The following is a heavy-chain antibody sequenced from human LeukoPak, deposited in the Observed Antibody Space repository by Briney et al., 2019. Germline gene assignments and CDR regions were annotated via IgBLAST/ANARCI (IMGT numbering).Heavy chain of an antibody. CDR1: GGSISSSSYY. Sequence: SETLSLTCTVSGGSISSSSYYWGWIRQPPGKGLEWIGSIYYSGSTYYNPSLKSRVTISVDTSKNQFSLKLSSVTAADTAVYYCARDGDLNWFDPWGQGTLVTVSS. J-gene: IGHJ5*02. V-gene: IGHV4-39*02. CDR2: IYYSGST. D-gene: IGHD7-27*01. CDR3: ARDGDLNWFDP.